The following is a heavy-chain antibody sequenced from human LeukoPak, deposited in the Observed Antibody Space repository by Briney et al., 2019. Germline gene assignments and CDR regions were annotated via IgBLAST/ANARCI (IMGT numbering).Heavy chain of an antibody. CDR1: GYSFTSYW. J-gene: IGHJ3*02. Sequence: GESLKISCKGSGYSFTSYWIGWVRQMPGKGLEWMGIIYPGDSDTRYSPSFQGQVTISADKSISTAYLQWSSLKASDTAMYYCARDLTGHYDILTGYHPRWAFDIWGQGTMVTVSS. CDR2: IYPGDSDT. D-gene: IGHD3-9*01. CDR3: ARDLTGHYDILTGYHPRWAFDI. V-gene: IGHV5-51*01.